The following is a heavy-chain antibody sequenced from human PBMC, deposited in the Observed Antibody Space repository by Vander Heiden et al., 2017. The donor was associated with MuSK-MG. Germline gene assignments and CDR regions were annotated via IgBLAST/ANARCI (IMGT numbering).Heavy chain of an antibody. CDR2: IRGRGVNT. CDR3: AKGRYSSSDDNFDS. J-gene: IGHJ4*02. D-gene: IGHD6-19*01. Sequence: EVQLSESGGGLVQPGGSLTLSCAASVFTFSSYALSWVRQGPGKGLEWVSGIRGRGVNTYDADSVTGRFTVSRDNSESTLYLQMSSLRAEDTAVYYCAKGRYSSSDDNFDSWGQGTLVTVSS. V-gene: IGHV3-23*01. CDR1: VFTFSSYA.